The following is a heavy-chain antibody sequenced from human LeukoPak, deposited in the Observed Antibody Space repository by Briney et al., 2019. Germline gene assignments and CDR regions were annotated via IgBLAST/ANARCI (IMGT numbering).Heavy chain of an antibody. CDR3: AKPKSIAAAGIRALGPYYYYGMDV. D-gene: IGHD6-13*01. CDR2: ISSSSSTI. J-gene: IGHJ6*02. Sequence: GGSLRLSCAASGFTFSSYSMNWVRQAPGKGLEWVSYISSSSSTIYYADSVKGRFTISRDNAKNSLYLQMNSLRAEDTAVYYCAKPKSIAAAGIRALGPYYYYGMDVWGQGTTVTVSS. CDR1: GFTFSSYS. V-gene: IGHV3-48*04.